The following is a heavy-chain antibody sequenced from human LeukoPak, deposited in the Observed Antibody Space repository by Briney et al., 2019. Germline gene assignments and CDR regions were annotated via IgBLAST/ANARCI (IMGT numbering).Heavy chain of an antibody. CDR2: IYHSGTT. CDR1: GVSISSNTW. CDR3: ARDPRLREMATTSPWT. J-gene: IGHJ4*02. Sequence: AAGTLSLTCAVSGVSISSNTWWSWVRQPPGKGLEFIGEIYHSGTTNYKPSLKSRLTISVDKSKNQFSLKLSSVTAADTAVYYCARDPRLREMATTSPWTWGQGTLVTVSS. D-gene: IGHD5-24*01. V-gene: IGHV4-4*02.